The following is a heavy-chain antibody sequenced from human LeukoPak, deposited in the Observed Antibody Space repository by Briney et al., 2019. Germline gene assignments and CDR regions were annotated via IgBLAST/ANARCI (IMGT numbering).Heavy chain of an antibody. CDR3: ARDGEDVEMATIMFGDY. J-gene: IGHJ4*02. CDR1: GYTFTSYY. CDR2: INPSGGST. V-gene: IGHV1-46*01. D-gene: IGHD5-24*01. Sequence: ASVKVSCKASGYTFTSYYMHWVRQAPGQGLEWMGIINPSGGSTSYAQKFQGRVTMTRDTSTSTVYMELSSLRSEDTAVYYCARDGEDVEMATIMFGDYWGQGTLVTVS.